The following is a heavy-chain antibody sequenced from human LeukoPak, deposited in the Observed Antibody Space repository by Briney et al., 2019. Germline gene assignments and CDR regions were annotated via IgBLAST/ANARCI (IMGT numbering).Heavy chain of an antibody. CDR3: ARAELYSSSWYNY. Sequence: SVKVSCKASGGTFSSYAISWVRQAPGQGLEWMGRIIPIFGTANYAQKFQRRVTITTDESTSTAYMELSSLRSEDTAVYYCARAELYSSSWYNYWGQGTLVTVSS. V-gene: IGHV1-69*05. J-gene: IGHJ4*02. CDR1: GGTFSSYA. CDR2: IIPIFGTA. D-gene: IGHD6-13*01.